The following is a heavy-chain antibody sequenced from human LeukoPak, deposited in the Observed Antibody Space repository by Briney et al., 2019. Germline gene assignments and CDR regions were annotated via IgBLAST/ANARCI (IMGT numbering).Heavy chain of an antibody. D-gene: IGHD1-26*01. CDR2: IESSGSDL. CDR1: GFTFSTYN. V-gene: IGHV3-21*06. CDR3: AKRGSSYWYFDL. J-gene: IGHJ2*01. Sequence: GGSLRLSCAASGFTFSTYNMNWVRQAPGKGLEWVSSIESSGSDLFYADSVKGRFTISRDNAKNSLDLQMDSLRAEDTAVYYCAKRGSSYWYFDLWGRGTLVTVSS.